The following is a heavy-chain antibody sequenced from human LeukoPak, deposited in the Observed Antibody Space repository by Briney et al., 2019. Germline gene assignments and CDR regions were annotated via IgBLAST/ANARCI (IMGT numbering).Heavy chain of an antibody. CDR2: INHSGST. V-gene: IGHV4-34*01. Sequence: KPSETLSLTCAVYGGSFSGYYWSWIRQPPGKGLEWIGEINHSGSTNYNPSLKSRVTISVDTSKNQYSLKLSSVTAADTAVYYCARTLRYFDWSIGNWFDPWGQGTLVTVSS. CDR3: ARTLRYFDWSIGNWFDP. J-gene: IGHJ5*02. D-gene: IGHD3-9*01. CDR1: GGSFSGYY.